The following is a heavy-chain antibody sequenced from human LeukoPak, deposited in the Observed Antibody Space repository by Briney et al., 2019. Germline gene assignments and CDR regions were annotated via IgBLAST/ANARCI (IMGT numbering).Heavy chain of an antibody. CDR1: GFTFSSYA. J-gene: IGHJ4*02. CDR3: ANRGGPHNVIAAADY. CDR2: ISGSGGST. Sequence: QSGGSLRLSCAASGFTFSSYAMSWVRQAPGKGLEWVSAISGSGGSTYYADSVKGRFTISRDNSKNTLYLQMNSLRAEDTAVYYCANRGGPHNVIAAADYWGQGTLVTVSS. D-gene: IGHD6-13*01. V-gene: IGHV3-23*01.